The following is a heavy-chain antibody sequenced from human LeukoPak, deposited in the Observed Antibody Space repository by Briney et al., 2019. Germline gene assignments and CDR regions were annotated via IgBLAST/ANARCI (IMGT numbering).Heavy chain of an antibody. Sequence: SVKVSCKASGGTFSSYAISWVRQAPGQGLEWMGGIIPIFGTANYAQKFQGRVTITADESTSTAYMELSSLRSEDTAVYYCARDSGIAARPIDYWGQGTLVTVSS. D-gene: IGHD6-6*01. V-gene: IGHV1-69*13. CDR2: IIPIFGTA. J-gene: IGHJ4*02. CDR1: GGTFSSYA. CDR3: ARDSGIAARPIDY.